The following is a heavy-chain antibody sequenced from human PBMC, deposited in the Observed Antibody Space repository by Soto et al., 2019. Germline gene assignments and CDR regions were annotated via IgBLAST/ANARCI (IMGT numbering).Heavy chain of an antibody. Sequence: QLQLQESGSGLVKPSQTLSLTCAVSGGSISSGGYSWSWIRQPPGKGLEWIGYIYHSGSTYYNPSLKSRVTLAVDRYKNQFSLKLCSVTAADTAVYYCARAGGLGAVSVDYWGQGTLVTVSS. J-gene: IGHJ4*02. CDR1: GGSISSGGYS. V-gene: IGHV4-30-2*01. CDR2: IYHSGST. D-gene: IGHD6-19*01. CDR3: ARAGGLGAVSVDY.